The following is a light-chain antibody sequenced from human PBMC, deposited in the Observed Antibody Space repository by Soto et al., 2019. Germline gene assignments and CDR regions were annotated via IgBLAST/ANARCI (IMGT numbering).Light chain of an antibody. J-gene: IGKJ5*01. V-gene: IGKV3-11*01. CDR2: DAS. Sequence: EIVFTQSPSTPSXXPXXISXXXSTSSQSVSSYLAWYQQKPGQAPRLLIYDASNRATGIPARFSGSGSGTDFTLTISSLEPEDFAVYYCQQRSNWPPITFGQGTRLEIK. CDR1: QSVSSY. CDR3: QQRSNWPPIT.